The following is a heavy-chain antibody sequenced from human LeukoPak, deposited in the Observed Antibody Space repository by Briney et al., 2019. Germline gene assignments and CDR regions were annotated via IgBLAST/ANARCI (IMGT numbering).Heavy chain of an antibody. CDR3: ARQGCSSTSCHRAYYYYGMDV. V-gene: IGHV5-51*01. Sequence: GESLKISCKGSGYSFTSYWIGWVRQMPGKGLEWMGIIYPGDSDTRYSPSFQGQVTISADKSISTAYLQWGSLKASGTAMYYCARQGCSSTSCHRAYYYYGMDVWGQGTTVTVSS. CDR1: GYSFTSYW. D-gene: IGHD2-2*01. J-gene: IGHJ6*02. CDR2: IYPGDSDT.